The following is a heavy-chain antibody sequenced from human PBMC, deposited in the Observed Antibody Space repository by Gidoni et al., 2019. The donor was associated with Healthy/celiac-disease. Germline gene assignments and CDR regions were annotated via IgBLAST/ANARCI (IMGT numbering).Heavy chain of an antibody. D-gene: IGHD3-10*01. CDR1: GGSFSGYY. Sequence: QVQLQQWGAGLLKPSETLSLTCAVYGGSFSGYYWSWIRQPPGKGLEWIGEINHSGSTNYNPSLKSRVTISVDTSKNQFSLKLSSVTAADTAVYYCARDLLYGSVHWGQGTLVTVSS. J-gene: IGHJ4*02. CDR2: INHSGST. CDR3: ARDLLYGSVH. V-gene: IGHV4-34*01.